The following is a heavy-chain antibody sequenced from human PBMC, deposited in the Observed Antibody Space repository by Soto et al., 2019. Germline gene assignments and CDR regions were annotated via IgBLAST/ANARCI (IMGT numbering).Heavy chain of an antibody. CDR1: GYTFTSYA. CDR3: ARGIAPYYFDY. J-gene: IGHJ4*02. D-gene: IGHD6-13*01. Sequence: QVQLVQSGAEEKKPGASVKVSCKASGYTFTSYAMHWVRQAPGQRLEWMGWINAGNGNTKYSQKFQGRVTITSDTSASTAYMELSSLRSEDTAVYYCARGIAPYYFDYWGQGTLVTVSS. V-gene: IGHV1-3*05. CDR2: INAGNGNT.